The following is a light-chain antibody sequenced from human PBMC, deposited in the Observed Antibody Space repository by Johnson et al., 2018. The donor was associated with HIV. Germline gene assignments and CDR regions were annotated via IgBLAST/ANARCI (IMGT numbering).Light chain of an antibody. Sequence: QSVLTQPPSVSAAPGQKVTISCSGSSCDIGNNYVSCHQQFPGTAPKLLIYDNNKRPSGIPDRFSGSKSGTSATLGITGLQTGDEADYYCGTWDSSLSIYVFGTGTKVTVL. CDR1: SCDIGNNY. V-gene: IGLV1-51*01. CDR2: DNN. J-gene: IGLJ1*01. CDR3: GTWDSSLSIYV.